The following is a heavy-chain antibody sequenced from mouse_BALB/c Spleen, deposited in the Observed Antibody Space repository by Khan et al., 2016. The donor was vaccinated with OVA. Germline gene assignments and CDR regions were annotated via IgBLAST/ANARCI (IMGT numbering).Heavy chain of an antibody. CDR3: ARQPYYHYNIMDY. Sequence: QVQLKESGPGLVAPSQSLSITCTISGISLTNYGVHWVRQPPGKGLGWLVVIWSDGSTTYNSALKSRLTISKDNSKSQVFLKMNRLQTDDTAMYFCARQPYYHYNIMDYWGQGTSVTVSS. V-gene: IGHV2-6-1*01. CDR2: IWSDGST. CDR1: GISLTNYG. D-gene: IGHD2-10*01. J-gene: IGHJ4*01.